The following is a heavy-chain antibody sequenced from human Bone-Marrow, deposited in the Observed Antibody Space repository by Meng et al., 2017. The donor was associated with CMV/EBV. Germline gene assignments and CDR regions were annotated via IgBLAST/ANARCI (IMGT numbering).Heavy chain of an antibody. CDR1: GFTFSSYS. J-gene: IGHJ4*02. D-gene: IGHD6-13*01. CDR3: ARGVYQAAAGSSGFDY. V-gene: IGHV3-48*04. Sequence: GGSLRLSCAASGFTFSSYSMNWVRQAPGKGLEWVSYISSSSSTIYYADSVKGRFTISRDNAKNSLYLQMNSLRAEDTAVYYCARGVYQAAAGSSGFDYWVQGTLVTVSS. CDR2: ISSSSSTI.